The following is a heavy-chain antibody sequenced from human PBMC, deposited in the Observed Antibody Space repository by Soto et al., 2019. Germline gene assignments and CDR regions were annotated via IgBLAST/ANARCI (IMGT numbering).Heavy chain of an antibody. CDR3: ASLPLSEWSRAARGAFDI. Sequence: ASVKVSCKASGGTFSSYAISWVRQAPGQGLEWMGGIIPIFGTANYAQKFQGRVTITADASTSTAYMELSSLRSEDTAVDYCASLPLSEWSRAARGAFDIWGQGTMVTVSS. D-gene: IGHD6-6*01. CDR2: IIPIFGTA. CDR1: GGTFSSYA. J-gene: IGHJ3*02. V-gene: IGHV1-69*13.